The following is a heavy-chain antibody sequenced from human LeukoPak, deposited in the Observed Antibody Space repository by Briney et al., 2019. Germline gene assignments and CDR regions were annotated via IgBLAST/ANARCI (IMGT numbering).Heavy chain of an antibody. J-gene: IGHJ3*02. V-gene: IGHV1-69*04. CDR3: AREKKATMIVVVITMDAFDI. D-gene: IGHD3-22*01. Sequence: EASVKVSCKASGGTFSSYAISWVRQAPGQGLEWMGRIIPILGIANYAQKFQGRVTITADKSTSTAYMELSSLGSEDTAVYYCAREKKATMIVVVITMDAFDIWGQGTMVTVSS. CDR1: GGTFSSYA. CDR2: IIPILGIA.